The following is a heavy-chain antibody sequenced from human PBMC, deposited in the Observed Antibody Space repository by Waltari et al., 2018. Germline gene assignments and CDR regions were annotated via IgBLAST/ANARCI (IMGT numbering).Heavy chain of an antibody. J-gene: IGHJ4*02. CDR3: ASSLYGDYTQIWGRVFDY. Sequence: VQLLESGGGLVQSGGSLRLSCAASGFTFRSYAMNWVRQAPGKGVEWVSVISGSGGSTDDADSLKGRFTISRDNSKNTLYLQMNNLRVEDTAVYYCASSLYGDYTQIWGRVFDYWGQGTLVTVSS. CDR1: GFTFRSYA. D-gene: IGHD4-17*01. CDR2: ISGSGGST. V-gene: IGHV3-23*01.